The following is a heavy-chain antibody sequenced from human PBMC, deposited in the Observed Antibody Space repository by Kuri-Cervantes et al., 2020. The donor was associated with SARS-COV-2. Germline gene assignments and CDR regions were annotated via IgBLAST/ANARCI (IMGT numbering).Heavy chain of an antibody. Sequence: GGSLRLSCAASGFTFDDYATHWVRQAPGKGLEWVSGISWNSGSIGYADSVKGRFTISRDNAKNSLYLQMNSLRAEDTALYYCAKDIDTASVVVPAAINFDYWGQGTLVTVSS. J-gene: IGHJ4*02. D-gene: IGHD2-2*02. CDR2: ISWNSGSI. CDR1: GFTFDDYA. V-gene: IGHV3-9*01. CDR3: AKDIDTASVVVPAAINFDY.